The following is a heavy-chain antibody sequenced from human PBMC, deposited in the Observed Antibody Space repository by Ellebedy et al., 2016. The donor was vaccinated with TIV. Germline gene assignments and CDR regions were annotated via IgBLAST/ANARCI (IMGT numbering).Heavy chain of an antibody. CDR3: ARGRSGTYIHHAFDS. CDR1: GFTFSNYA. CDR2: FGVSGDTT. Sequence: GESLKISCISSGFTFSNYAMSWVRQAPGKGPELVSGFGVSGDTTYYADSVKGRITISRDNSKNTLSLQMNSLRAEDTAIYYCARGRSGTYIHHAFDSWGQGTLVTVSA. J-gene: IGHJ4*02. V-gene: IGHV3-23*01. D-gene: IGHD2-2*02.